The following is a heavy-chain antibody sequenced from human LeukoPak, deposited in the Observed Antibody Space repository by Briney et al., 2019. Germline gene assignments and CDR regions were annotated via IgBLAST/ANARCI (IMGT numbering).Heavy chain of an antibody. Sequence: GGSPRLSCAASGFTFSSYSMNWVRQAPGKGLEWVSSISGSSSYIYYADSVKGRFTISRDNAKNSLYLQMNSLRAEDTAVYYCARDSEEMATIIHDYWGQGTLVTVSS. CDR1: GFTFSSYS. J-gene: IGHJ4*02. CDR2: ISGSSSYI. CDR3: ARDSEEMATIIHDY. D-gene: IGHD5-24*01. V-gene: IGHV3-21*01.